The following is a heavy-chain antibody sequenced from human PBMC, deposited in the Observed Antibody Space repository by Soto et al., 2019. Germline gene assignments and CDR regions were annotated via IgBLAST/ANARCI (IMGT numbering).Heavy chain of an antibody. V-gene: IGHV1-69*13. D-gene: IGHD3-10*01. J-gene: IGHJ4*02. CDR2: IIPIFGTA. Sequence: ASVKVSCKASGGTFSRDAISGVRRAPGQGLEWMGGIIPIFGTANYAQKFQGRVTITADESTSTAYMELSSLRSEDTAVYYCARSPPGPYGSGSYYFDYWGQGTLVTVSS. CDR1: GGTFSRDA. CDR3: ARSPPGPYGSGSYYFDY.